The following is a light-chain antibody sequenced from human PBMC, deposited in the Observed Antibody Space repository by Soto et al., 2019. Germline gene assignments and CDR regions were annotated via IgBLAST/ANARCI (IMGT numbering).Light chain of an antibody. CDR2: VVS. Sequence: QSALTQPASVSGSPGQSITISCTGASGDVGGYNYVSWYQQHPGKAPKLLIYVVSHRPSGVSHRFSGSKSGNTASLTISGLQAEDEADYYCSSYTSSGTRVFGGGTKLTVL. J-gene: IGLJ2*01. CDR3: SSYTSSGTRV. CDR1: SGDVGGYNY. V-gene: IGLV2-14*03.